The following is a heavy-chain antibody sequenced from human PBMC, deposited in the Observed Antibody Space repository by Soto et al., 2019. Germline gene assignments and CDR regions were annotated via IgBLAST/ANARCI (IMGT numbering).Heavy chain of an antibody. V-gene: IGHV4-59*01. CDR2: IYYSGST. D-gene: IGHD3-3*01. CDR3: ARSPYYDFWSGYYHYFDY. CDR1: GGSISSYY. Sequence: SETLSLTCTVSGGSISSYYWSWIRQPPGKGLEWIGYIYYSGSTNYNPSLKSRVTISVDTSKNQFSLKLSSVTAADTAVYYCARSPYYDFWSGYYHYFDYWGQGTLVTVSS. J-gene: IGHJ4*02.